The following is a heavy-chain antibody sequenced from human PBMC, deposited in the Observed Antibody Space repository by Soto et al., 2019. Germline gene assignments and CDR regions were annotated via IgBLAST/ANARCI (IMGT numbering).Heavy chain of an antibody. V-gene: IGHV4-31*03. Sequence: SETLSLTCTVSGGSISSGGYYWSWIRQHPGKGLEWIGYIYYSGSTYYNPSLKSRVTISVDTSKNQFSLKLSSVTAADTAVYYCARDQRYNWNGGYYYYGMDVWGQGTTVTLSS. CDR3: ARDQRYNWNGGYYYYGMDV. J-gene: IGHJ6*02. CDR1: GGSISSGGYY. CDR2: IYYSGST. D-gene: IGHD1-20*01.